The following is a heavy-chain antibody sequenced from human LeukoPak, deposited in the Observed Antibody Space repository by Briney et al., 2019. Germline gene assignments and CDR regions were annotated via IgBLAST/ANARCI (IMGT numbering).Heavy chain of an antibody. CDR1: GESFSDYY. V-gene: IGHV4-34*01. D-gene: IGHD4-17*01. Sequence: SETLSLTCAVYGESFSDYYWSWIRQPPRRGREWIGEVNHGGTTNYNPSLKSRVIISADTSKNQFSLKLNSVTAADTAVYYCARVVYGDSSKDFDYWGQGTLVTVSS. J-gene: IGHJ4*02. CDR3: ARVVYGDSSKDFDY. CDR2: VNHGGTT.